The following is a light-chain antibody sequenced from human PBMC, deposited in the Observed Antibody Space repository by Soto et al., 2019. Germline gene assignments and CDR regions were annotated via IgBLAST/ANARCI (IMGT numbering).Light chain of an antibody. CDR1: DSNIGSYS. J-gene: IGLJ1*01. V-gene: IGLV1-44*01. CDR3: AAWDDSPNGHV. Sequence: QSVLTQPHSVSGTPGQRLTVSWSGSDSNIGSYSVHWFQQLPGTAPKLLISTTYQRPSGVPERFSGSKSGTSASLPIGALLTEDEAAYSCAAWDDSPNGHVFGTGRKVTVL. CDR2: TTY.